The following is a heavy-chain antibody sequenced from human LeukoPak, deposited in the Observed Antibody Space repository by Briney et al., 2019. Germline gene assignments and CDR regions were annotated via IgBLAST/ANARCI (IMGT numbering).Heavy chain of an antibody. Sequence: GGSLRLSCAASGFTFDDYAMHWVRQAPGKGLEWVSGISWNSGSIGYADSVKGRFTISRDNAKNSLYLQMNSLRAEDTALYYCVKDRRFGGSGAFDIWGQGTMVTVSS. CDR2: ISWNSGSI. J-gene: IGHJ3*02. CDR3: VKDRRFGGSGAFDI. CDR1: GFTFDDYA. D-gene: IGHD3-10*01. V-gene: IGHV3-9*01.